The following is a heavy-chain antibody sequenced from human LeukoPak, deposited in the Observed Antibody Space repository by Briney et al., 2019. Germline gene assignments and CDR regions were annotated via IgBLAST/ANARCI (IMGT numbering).Heavy chain of an antibody. Sequence: SVKVSCKASGGTFSSHAISWVRQAPGQGLEWMGGIIPIFGTANYAQKFQGRVTITADESTSTAYMELSSLRSEDTAVYYCARDFSPDHRSYYFDYWGQGTLVTVSS. CDR2: IIPIFGTA. CDR1: GGTFSSHA. D-gene: IGHD1-14*01. V-gene: IGHV1-69*13. CDR3: ARDFSPDHRSYYFDY. J-gene: IGHJ4*02.